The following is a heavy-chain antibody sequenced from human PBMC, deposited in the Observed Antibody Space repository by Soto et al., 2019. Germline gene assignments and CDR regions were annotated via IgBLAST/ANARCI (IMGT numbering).Heavy chain of an antibody. J-gene: IGHJ6*02. CDR1: GGTFNTYV. V-gene: IGHV1-69*12. D-gene: IGHD3-22*01. CDR3: ASGYYHDGPTYQSDSYGMAV. CDR2: IIPLFDTA. Sequence: QVQLVQSGAEVKKPGSSVKVSCKASGGTFNTYVISWVRQAPGQGLQWMGGIIPLFDTANYAQKFQGRVTITADESTSTAYMELNSLRSEDTAVYYCASGYYHDGPTYQSDSYGMAVWGQGTTVIVSS.